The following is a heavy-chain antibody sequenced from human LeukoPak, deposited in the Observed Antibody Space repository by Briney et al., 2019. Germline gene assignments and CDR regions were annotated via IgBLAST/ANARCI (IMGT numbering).Heavy chain of an antibody. Sequence: PGGSLRLSCSASGFTFSSSAMGWVSQAPGKGLEWVAVISTSGDTTYYADSVKGRFTVSRDNSKNTLFLQLSSLRADDTAVYYCATRVPDSSGSYYFAYWGQGTLVTVSS. V-gene: IGHV3-23*01. CDR1: GFTFSSSA. CDR2: ISTSGDTT. D-gene: IGHD3-22*01. J-gene: IGHJ4*02. CDR3: ATRVPDSSGSYYFAY.